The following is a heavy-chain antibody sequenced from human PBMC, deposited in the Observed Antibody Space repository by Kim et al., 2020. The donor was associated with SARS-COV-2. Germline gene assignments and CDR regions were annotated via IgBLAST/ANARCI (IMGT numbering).Heavy chain of an antibody. CDR2: ISYDGSNK. CDR3: ARDGGRTTGFDY. CDR1: GFTFSSYA. J-gene: IGHJ4*02. V-gene: IGHV3-30-3*01. D-gene: IGHD1-7*01. Sequence: GGSLRLSCAASGFTFSSYAMHWVRQAPGKGLEWVAVISYDGSNKYYADSVKGRFTISRDNSKNTLYLQMNSLRAEDTAVYYCARDGGRTTGFDYWGQGTL.